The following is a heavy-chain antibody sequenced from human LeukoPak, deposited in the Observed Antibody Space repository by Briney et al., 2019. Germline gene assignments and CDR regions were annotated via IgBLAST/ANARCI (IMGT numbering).Heavy chain of an antibody. CDR1: GFTFGSYS. V-gene: IGHV3-21*01. D-gene: IGHD3-10*01. J-gene: IGHJ4*02. Sequence: NSGGSLRLSCAASGFTFGSYSMNWVRQAPGKGLEWVSSISSSSSYIYYADSVKGRFTISRDNAKNSLYLQMNSLRAEDTAVYYCARDSKVRGGDYWGQGTLVTVSS. CDR2: ISSSSSYI. CDR3: ARDSKVRGGDY.